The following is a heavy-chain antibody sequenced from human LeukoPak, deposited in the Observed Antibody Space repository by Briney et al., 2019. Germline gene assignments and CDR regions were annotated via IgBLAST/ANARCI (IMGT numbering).Heavy chain of an antibody. CDR2: FYHGGRT. CDR3: ARSHSSSWYGGFDY. CDR1: GYSISSGYY. V-gene: IGHV4-38-2*01. D-gene: IGHD6-13*01. Sequence: SETLSLTCAVSGYSISSGYYWGWIRQPPGKRQEWIGSFYHGGRTHYNSSLKGRVTVSVDTSKNQFSLKLSSVTAADTAVYYCARSHSSSWYGGFDYWGQGILVTVSS. J-gene: IGHJ4*02.